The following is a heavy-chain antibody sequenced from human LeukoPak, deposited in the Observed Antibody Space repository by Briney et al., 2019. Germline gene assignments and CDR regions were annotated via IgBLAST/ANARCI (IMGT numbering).Heavy chain of an antibody. CDR1: GGSISSSSYY. Sequence: PSETLSLTCTVSGGSISSSSYYWGWIRQPPGKGLEWIGSIYYSGSTYYNPSLKSRVTISVDTSKNQFSLKLSSVTAADTAVYYCARQRAYSGYDQGVTAYYYYYMDVWGKGTTVTVSS. CDR3: ARQRAYSGYDQGVTAYYYYYMDV. V-gene: IGHV4-39*01. D-gene: IGHD5-12*01. J-gene: IGHJ6*03. CDR2: IYYSGST.